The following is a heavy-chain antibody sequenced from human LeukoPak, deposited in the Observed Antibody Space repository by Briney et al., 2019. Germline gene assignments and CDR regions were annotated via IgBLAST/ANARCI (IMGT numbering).Heavy chain of an antibody. J-gene: IGHJ4*02. CDR2: INHSGST. CDR3: ARGDMAETYFDY. Sequence: GSLRLSCAASGFTFSSYAMSWIRQPPGKGLEWIGEINHSGSTNYNPSLKSRVTISVDTSKNQFSLKLSSVTAADTAVYYCARGDMAETYFDYWGQGTLVTVSS. D-gene: IGHD3-9*01. V-gene: IGHV4-34*01. CDR1: GFTFSSYA.